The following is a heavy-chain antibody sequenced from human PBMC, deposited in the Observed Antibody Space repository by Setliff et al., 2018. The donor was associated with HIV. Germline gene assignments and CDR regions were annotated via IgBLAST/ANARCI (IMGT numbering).Heavy chain of an antibody. CDR2: IHPGDSDT. CDR1: GYSFSSYW. D-gene: IGHD3-22*01. J-gene: IGHJ3*02. V-gene: IGHV5-51*01. CDR3: ARITYYYDSSAYLLYDAFDI. Sequence: GESLKISCQGSGYSFSSYWIGWVRQMPGKGLEWMGIIHPGDSDTRYSPSFQGQVIISAAKSINTAYLQWNSLKASDTAMYYCARITYYYDSSAYLLYDAFDIWGQGTMVTVSS.